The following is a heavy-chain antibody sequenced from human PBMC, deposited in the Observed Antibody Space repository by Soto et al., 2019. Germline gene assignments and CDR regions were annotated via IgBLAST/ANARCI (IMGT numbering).Heavy chain of an antibody. CDR3: ARGLITGNSYSGGWYYFDY. J-gene: IGHJ4*02. CDR1: GGSISSSNW. V-gene: IGHV4-4*02. CDR2: IYHSGST. D-gene: IGHD1-26*01. Sequence: SETLSLTCAVSGGSISSSNWWSWVRQPPGKGLEWIGEIYHSGSTNYNPSLKSRVTISVDKSKNQFSLKLSSVTAADTAVYYCARGLITGNSYSGGWYYFDYWGQGTPVTVSS.